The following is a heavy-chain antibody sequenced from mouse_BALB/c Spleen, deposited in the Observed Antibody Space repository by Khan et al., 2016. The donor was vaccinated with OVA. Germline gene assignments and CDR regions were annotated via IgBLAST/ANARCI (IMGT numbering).Heavy chain of an antibody. CDR2: ISGDSNTI. J-gene: IGHJ2*01. V-gene: IGHV5-17*02. CDR3: ATSYFYGYYFDY. CDR1: GFTFSSYG. D-gene: IGHD1-1*01. Sequence: EVELVESGGGLVQPGGSRKLSCAASGFTFSSYGMHWVRQAPEKGLEWIAYISGDSNTIYYADTVKGRFTISRDNPKNPLFLQMTSLMSEDTARYYCATSYFYGYYFDYWGPGTPLTVSS.